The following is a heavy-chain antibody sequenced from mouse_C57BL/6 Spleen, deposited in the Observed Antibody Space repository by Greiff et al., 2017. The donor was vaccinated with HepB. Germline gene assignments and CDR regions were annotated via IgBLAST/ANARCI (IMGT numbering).Heavy chain of an antibody. D-gene: IGHD3-3*01. Sequence: EVHLVESGGGLVKPGGSLKLSCAASGFTFSDYGMHWVRQAPEKGLEWVAYISSGSSTIYYADTVKGRFTISRDNAKNTLFLQMTSLRSEDTAMYYCARGDGFDVWGTGTTVTVSS. CDR3: ARGDGFDV. V-gene: IGHV5-17*01. CDR2: ISSGSSTI. J-gene: IGHJ1*03. CDR1: GFTFSDYG.